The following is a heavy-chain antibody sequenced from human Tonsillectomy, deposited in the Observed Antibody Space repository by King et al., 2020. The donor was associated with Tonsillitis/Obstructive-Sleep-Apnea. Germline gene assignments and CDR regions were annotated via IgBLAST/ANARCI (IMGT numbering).Heavy chain of an antibody. CDR1: GFSFSPYS. V-gene: IGHV3-21*01. Sequence: VQLVQSGGGLVKPGGSLRLSCAASGFSFSPYSMNWVRQAPGKGLEWVSFISSSSTYIYYADSVKGRFTISRDNAKNSLYLQMNSLTAEDTAVYFCARVRSRLPPFYFDFWGQGTLITVSS. J-gene: IGHJ4*02. CDR3: ARVRSRLPPFYFDF. D-gene: IGHD3-10*01. CDR2: ISSSSTYI.